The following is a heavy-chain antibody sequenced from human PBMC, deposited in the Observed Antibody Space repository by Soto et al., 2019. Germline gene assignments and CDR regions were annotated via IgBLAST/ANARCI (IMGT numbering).Heavy chain of an antibody. CDR2: ISSSGSTI. CDR1: GFTFSSYE. D-gene: IGHD3-22*01. V-gene: IGHV3-48*03. J-gene: IGHJ3*02. CDR3: ARDYRDYYDSSGFVDAFDI. Sequence: GGSLRLSCAASGFTFSSYEMNWVRQAPGKGLEWVSYISSSGSTIYYADSVKGRFTISRDNAKNSLYLQMNSLRAEDTAVYYCARDYRDYYDSSGFVDAFDIWGQGTMVTVSS.